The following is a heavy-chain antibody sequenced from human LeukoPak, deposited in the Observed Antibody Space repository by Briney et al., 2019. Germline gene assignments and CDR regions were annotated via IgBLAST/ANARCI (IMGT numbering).Heavy chain of an antibody. J-gene: IGHJ6*03. CDR2: ISYDGGNK. V-gene: IGHV3-30*03. CDR3: ARDYKDTREYYYYYYYMDV. Sequence: PGRSLRLSCAASGFTFTNYGMHWVRQAPGKGLEWVAVISYDGGNKYYADSVKGRFTISRDNAKNSLYLQMNSLRAEDTAVYYCARDYKDTREYYYYYYYMDVWGKGTTVTVSS. CDR1: GFTFTNYG. D-gene: IGHD1-1*01.